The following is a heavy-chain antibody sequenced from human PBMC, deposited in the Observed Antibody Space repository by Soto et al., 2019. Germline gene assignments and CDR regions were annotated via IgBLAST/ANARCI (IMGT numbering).Heavy chain of an antibody. CDR2: MSAHNGNT. V-gene: IGHV1-18*01. Sequence: QVHLVQSGAEVKKPGASVKVSCKGSGYAFTTYGITWVRQAPGQGLEWMGWMSAHNGNTNYAQKLQGRVTVTRDTSTSTAYMELRSLRSDDTAVYYCARGRYGDYWGQGDLVTVSS. CDR3: ARGRYGDY. D-gene: IGHD1-1*01. J-gene: IGHJ4*02. CDR1: GYAFTTYG.